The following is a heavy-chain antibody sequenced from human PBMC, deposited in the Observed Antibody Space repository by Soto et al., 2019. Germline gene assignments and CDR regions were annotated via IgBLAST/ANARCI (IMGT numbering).Heavy chain of an antibody. J-gene: IGHJ4*02. CDR2: TKSKTDGGTI. D-gene: IGHD2-15*01. Sequence: EVQLVESGGGLVKPGGSLRLSCAASGFTFSNVWMSWVRQAPGKGLEWVGRTKSKTDGGTIDYAAPVKGRFSISRDDSKNTLDLQMNSLETEDTAVYYCTAVGPVASRLDFWGQGTLVTVSS. V-gene: IGHV3-15*01. CDR1: GFTFSNVW. CDR3: TAVGPVASRLDF.